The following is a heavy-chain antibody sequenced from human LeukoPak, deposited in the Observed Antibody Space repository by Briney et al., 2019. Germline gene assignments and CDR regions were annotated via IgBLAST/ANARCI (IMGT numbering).Heavy chain of an antibody. D-gene: IGHD1-14*01. Sequence: GGSLRLSCAASEFSVGSNYMTWVRQAPGKGLEWVSLIYSGGSTYYADSVKGRFTISRDNSKNTLYLQMNSLRAEDTAVYYCAKKYNTGLDTWGRETLVTVSS. J-gene: IGHJ5*02. V-gene: IGHV3-66*01. CDR2: IYSGGST. CDR1: EFSVGSNY. CDR3: AKKYNTGLDT.